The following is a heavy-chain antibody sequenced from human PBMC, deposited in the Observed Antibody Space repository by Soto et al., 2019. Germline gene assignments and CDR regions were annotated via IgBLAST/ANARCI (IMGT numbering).Heavy chain of an antibody. CDR2: IYHSGST. V-gene: IGHV4-4*02. J-gene: IGHJ4*02. Sequence: PSETLSLTCAVSGGSISSSNWWSWVRQPPGKGLEWIGEIYHSGSTNYNPSLKSRVTISVDKSKNQFSLKLSSVTAADTAVYYCAQPVGYSSSWYYFDYWGQGTLVTVSS. CDR3: AQPVGYSSSWYYFDY. D-gene: IGHD6-13*01. CDR1: GGSISSSNW.